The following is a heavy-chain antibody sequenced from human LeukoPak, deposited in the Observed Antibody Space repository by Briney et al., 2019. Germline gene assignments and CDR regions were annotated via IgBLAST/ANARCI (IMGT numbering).Heavy chain of an antibody. V-gene: IGHV4-59*01. D-gene: IGHD2-8*01. CDR1: GVSISPFY. CDR3: ARVASSVMDY. CDR2: IHYSGST. Sequence: SETLSLTCTVSGVSISPFYWSWIRQPLGEGLEWIGYIHYSGSTNYNPSLTSRVTISLDTSKNQFSLKMNSVTTADTAVYYCARVASSVMDYWGQGILVTVSS. J-gene: IGHJ4*02.